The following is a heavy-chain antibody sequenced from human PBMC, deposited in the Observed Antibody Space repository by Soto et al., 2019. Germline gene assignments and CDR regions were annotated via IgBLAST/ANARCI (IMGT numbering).Heavy chain of an antibody. CDR3: AKGTSSEFLLSFDD. D-gene: IGHD3-10*01. CDR2: INNVGTAI. V-gene: IGHV3-48*03. CDR1: GLALSDRQ. Sequence: PGGSLRLSCVGSGLALSDRQMDWVRQAPGKGLEWVSYINNVGTAIYYADSVRGRFTISRDNSRNTLFLQMDSLRADDTAVYFCAKGTSSEFLLSFDDWGHGTLVTVSS. J-gene: IGHJ4*01.